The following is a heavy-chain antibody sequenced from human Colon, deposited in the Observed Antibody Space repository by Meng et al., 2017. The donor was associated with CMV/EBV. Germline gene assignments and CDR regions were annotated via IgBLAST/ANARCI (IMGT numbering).Heavy chain of an antibody. CDR1: GDPFTNYD. CDR2: FIPIFTVP. D-gene: IGHD4-23*01. J-gene: IGHJ4*02. CDR3: ARGNCSGNTCDTYFDQ. V-gene: IGHV1-69*17. Sequence: GDPFTNYDISWVRQAPGQGLEWLGGFIPIFTVPHYAPKLQGRLTISTDKSTTTAYMELTSLTSGDTAVYYCARGNCSGNTCDTYFDQWGQGTLVTVSS.